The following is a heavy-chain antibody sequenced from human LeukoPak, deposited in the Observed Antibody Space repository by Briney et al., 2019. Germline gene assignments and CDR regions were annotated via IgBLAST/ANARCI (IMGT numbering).Heavy chain of an antibody. CDR3: ARAMRSGYDY. CDR2: ISSSSSDAI. D-gene: IGHD5-12*01. V-gene: IGHV3-48*02. CDR1: GFTFSNYG. Sequence: GESLRLSCAASGFTFSNYGMNWVRQAPGKGLEWVSYISSSSSDAIYYADSVKGRFTISRDNAKNSLYLEMNSLRDEDTAVYYCARAMRSGYDYWGQGTLVTVSP. J-gene: IGHJ4*02.